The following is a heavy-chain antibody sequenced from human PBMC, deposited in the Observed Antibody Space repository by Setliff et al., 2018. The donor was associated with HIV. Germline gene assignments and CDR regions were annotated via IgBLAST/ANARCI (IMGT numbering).Heavy chain of an antibody. V-gene: IGHV3-7*03. CDR1: GFTFGSYW. D-gene: IGHD2-15*01. CDR3: VSTPGVFYFDF. J-gene: IGHJ4*02. CDR2: IKGDGSKT. Sequence: GGSLRLSCAASGFTFGSYWMSWVRQAPGQGLEYVAHIKGDGSKTKYVDSVRGRFTISRDNAKKSQYLQMNSLRAEDTAVYYCVSTPGVFYFDFWGQGTPVTVSS.